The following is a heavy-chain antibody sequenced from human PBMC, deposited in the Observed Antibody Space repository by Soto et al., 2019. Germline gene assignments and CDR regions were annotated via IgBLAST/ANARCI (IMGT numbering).Heavy chain of an antibody. CDR1: GFTVGNNY. D-gene: IGHD3-10*01. CDR2: IYSTGTT. CDR3: AKDGRVSGSHYNSFGY. V-gene: IGHV3-53*01. Sequence: EVQLVESGGGLIQPGGSLKLSCAASGFTVGNNYMSWVRQAPGKGLEWVSLIYSTGTTKYADSVKGRFTVSRDNAKNTLYLQINSLRAEDTAVYYCAKDGRVSGSHYNSFGYWGQGTLVTVSS. J-gene: IGHJ4*02.